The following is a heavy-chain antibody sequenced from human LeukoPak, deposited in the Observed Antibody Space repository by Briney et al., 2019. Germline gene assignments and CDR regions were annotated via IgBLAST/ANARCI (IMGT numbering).Heavy chain of an antibody. V-gene: IGHV3-48*03. D-gene: IGHD6-13*01. CDR2: ISNSGSTM. Sequence: GALRLSCAASGFTFSSYEMNWVRQAPGKGLEWVSYISNSGSTMYYADSVKGRFTISRDNAKNSLNLQMNSLRAEDTAVYYCARRPAAGYFYDMEVWGQGTAVPVSS. CDR3: ARRPAAGYFYDMEV. CDR1: GFTFSSYE. J-gene: IGHJ6*02.